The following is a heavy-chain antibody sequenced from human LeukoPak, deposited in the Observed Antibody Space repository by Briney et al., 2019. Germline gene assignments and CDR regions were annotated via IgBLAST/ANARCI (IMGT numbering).Heavy chain of an antibody. CDR3: ARHSSVDFWSGYYDYFDY. CDR2: IYYSGST. V-gene: IGHV4-39*01. J-gene: IGHJ4*02. CDR1: GGSISSSSYY. D-gene: IGHD3-3*01. Sequence: SETLSLTCTVSGGSISSSSYYWGWIRQPPGKGLEWIGSIYYSGSTYYNPSLKSRVTISVDTSKNQFSLKLSSVTAADTAVYYCARHSSVDFWSGYYDYFDYGGQGTLVTVSS.